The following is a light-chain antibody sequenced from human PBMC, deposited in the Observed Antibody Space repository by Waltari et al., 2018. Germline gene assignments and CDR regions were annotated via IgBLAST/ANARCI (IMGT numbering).Light chain of an antibody. CDR2: AAS. V-gene: IGKV1-39*01. J-gene: IGKJ1*01. CDR3: HQRSLWPWT. CDR1: QSISSY. Sequence: DIQMTQSPSSLSASVGDRVTITCRASQSISSYLNWYQQKPGKAPKLLIYAASSLQSGVPSRFSGSGSGTDFTLTISSLEPEDFAVYYCHQRSLWPWTFGQGTKVAIK.